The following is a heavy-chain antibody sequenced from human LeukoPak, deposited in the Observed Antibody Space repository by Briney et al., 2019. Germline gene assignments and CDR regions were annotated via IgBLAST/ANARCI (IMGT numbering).Heavy chain of an antibody. J-gene: IGHJ4*02. CDR1: GFTFSSYS. V-gene: IGHV3-48*01. Sequence: GGSLRLSCAASGFTFSSYSMNWVRQAPGKGLEWISYISRSSTTIYYADSVKGRFTISRDNAKNSLYLQMNSLRAEDTAVYYCARERGYSSSCYTFWGQGTLVTVSS. CDR2: ISRSSTTI. CDR3: ARERGYSSSCYTF. D-gene: IGHD6-13*01.